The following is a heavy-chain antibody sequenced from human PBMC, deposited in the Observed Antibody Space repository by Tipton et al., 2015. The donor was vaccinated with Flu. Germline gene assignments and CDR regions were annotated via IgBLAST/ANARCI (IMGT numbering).Heavy chain of an antibody. J-gene: IGHJ3*02. CDR2: ISSSGSTI. CDR3: ARDSQYYDSSGYYPDAVDI. Sequence: GSLRLSCAASGFTFSDYYMSWIRQAPGKGLEWVSYISSSGSTIYYADSVKGRFTISRDNAKNSLYLQMNSLRAEDTAVYYCARDSQYYDSSGYYPDAVDIWGQGTMVTVSS. D-gene: IGHD3-22*01. V-gene: IGHV3-11*01. CDR1: GFTFSDYY.